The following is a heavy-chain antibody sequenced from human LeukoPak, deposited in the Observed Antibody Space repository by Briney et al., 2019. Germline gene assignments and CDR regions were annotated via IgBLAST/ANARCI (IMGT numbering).Heavy chain of an antibody. Sequence: EGSLRLSCAASGLSVNNYNMYWVRQAPGKGLEWVSMFRSGGTTNYADSVKGRFTISRDNSKNTVYLQMSSLRVEDTAVFYCAGEPSAWGQGALVTVSS. V-gene: IGHV3-66*01. CDR1: GLSVNNYN. J-gene: IGHJ5*02. CDR3: AGEPSA. CDR2: FRSGGTT.